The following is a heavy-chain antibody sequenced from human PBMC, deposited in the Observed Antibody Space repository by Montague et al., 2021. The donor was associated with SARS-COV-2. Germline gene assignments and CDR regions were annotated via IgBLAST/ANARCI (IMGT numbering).Heavy chain of an antibody. CDR3: ARSHYSVSWCPD. V-gene: IGHV4-59*12. Sequence: SETLSLTCTVSSGSLSNYYWSWIRQSPDKGLEWIGYMYETGNMIYNPSLRSRVSISADTSKSQFSLRLTSVTAADTAVYYCARSHYSVSWCPDWSQGTLVTVSS. CDR2: MYETGNM. CDR1: SGSLSNYY. D-gene: IGHD5/OR15-5a*01. J-gene: IGHJ4*02.